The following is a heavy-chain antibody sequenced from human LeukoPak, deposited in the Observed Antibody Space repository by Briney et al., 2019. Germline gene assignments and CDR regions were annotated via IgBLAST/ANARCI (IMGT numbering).Heavy chain of an antibody. CDR2: INPNSGDT. J-gene: IGHJ4*02. Sequence: GASVKVSCKASGYTFTGYSIYWVRQPPGQGLEWMGGINPNSGDTNFAQKFQGRVTMTRDTSISTAYMELSGLRSDDTAIYYCARGYVWIEMGLGYWGQGTLVTVSS. CDR3: ARGYVWIEMGLGY. V-gene: IGHV1-2*02. D-gene: IGHD3/OR15-3a*01. CDR1: GYTFTGYS.